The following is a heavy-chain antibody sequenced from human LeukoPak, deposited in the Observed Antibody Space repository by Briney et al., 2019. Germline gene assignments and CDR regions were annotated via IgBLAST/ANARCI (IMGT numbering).Heavy chain of an antibody. CDR3: ARLQGITPQPMTEGFDI. CDR2: ISPDGSST. CDR1: GFSFSSSW. J-gene: IGHJ3*02. V-gene: IGHV3-74*01. D-gene: IGHD3-16*01. Sequence: GGSLRLSCAASGFSFSSSWMLWVRQTPGKGLVWLSRISPDGSSTSYAGSVKGRFTVSRDIARNTLSLQMNSLRAEDSAVYYCARLQGITPQPMTEGFDIWGQGTMVTVSS.